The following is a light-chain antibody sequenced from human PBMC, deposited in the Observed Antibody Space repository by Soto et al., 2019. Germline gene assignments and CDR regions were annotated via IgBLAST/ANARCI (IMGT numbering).Light chain of an antibody. CDR1: SSHLAIYNY. CDR3: SSYTDSSNYV. J-gene: IGLJ1*01. CDR2: QVT. Sequence: QSVLTQPASVSGSPGQSITISCTGTSSHLAIYNYVSWYQQQPGNAPKLMIYQVTNRPSGVSNRFSGSRSGNTASLTISGLQAEDEADYYCSSYTDSSNYVFGTGTKVTVL. V-gene: IGLV2-14*01.